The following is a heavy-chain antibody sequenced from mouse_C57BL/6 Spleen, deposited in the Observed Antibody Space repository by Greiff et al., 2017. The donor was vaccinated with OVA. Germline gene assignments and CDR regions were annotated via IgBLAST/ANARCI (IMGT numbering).Heavy chain of an antibody. V-gene: IGHV1-62-2*01. CDR3: ARQERTYEGDYAMDY. CDR1: GYTFTEYT. CDR2: FYPGSGSI. J-gene: IGHJ4*01. Sequence: QVHVKQSGAELVKPGASAKLSCKASGYTFTEYTIHWVKQRPGQGLEWIGWFYPGSGSIKYNEKFKDKATLTADKSSSTVYMELSRLTSEDSAVYVCARQERTYEGDYAMDYWGQGTSVTVAS. D-gene: IGHD2-3*01.